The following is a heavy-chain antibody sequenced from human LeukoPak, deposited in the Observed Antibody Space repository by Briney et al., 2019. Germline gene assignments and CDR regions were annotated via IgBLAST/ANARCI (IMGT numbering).Heavy chain of an antibody. J-gene: IGHJ4*02. D-gene: IGHD3-22*01. CDR3: ARGGYYDTSGFYIT. Sequence: SETLSLTRTVHGGSFSGYYGTWIRRPPGKGLEWIGDINYRGSPDSNPSLKSRVTMSLDTSKKLFSLKLTSVTAADTAVYYCARGGYYDTSGFYITWGQGTLVTVSS. CDR2: INYRGSP. CDR1: GGSFSGYY. V-gene: IGHV4-34*01.